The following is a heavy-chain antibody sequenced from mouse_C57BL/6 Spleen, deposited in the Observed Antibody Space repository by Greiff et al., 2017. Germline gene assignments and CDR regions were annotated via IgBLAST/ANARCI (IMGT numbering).Heavy chain of an antibody. CDR1: GYTFTSYW. Sequence: QVQLQQPGAELVKPGASVKMSCKASGYTFTSYWITWVKQRPGQGLEWIGDIYPGSGSTNYNEKFKSKATLTVDTSSRKAYMQLSSLASEDSAVYYCARMDYGSSYVWYFEVGGTGTTVTVAS. CDR2: IYPGSGST. J-gene: IGHJ1*03. D-gene: IGHD1-1*01. CDR3: ARMDYGSSYVWYFEV. V-gene: IGHV1-55*01.